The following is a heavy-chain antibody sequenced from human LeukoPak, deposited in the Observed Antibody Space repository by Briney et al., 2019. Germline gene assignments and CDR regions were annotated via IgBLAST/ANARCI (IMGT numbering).Heavy chain of an antibody. D-gene: IGHD5-24*01. Sequence: PGGSLRLSCAASGFTFDDYAMHWVRQAPGKGLEWVSAISGSGGSTYYADSVKGRFTISRDNSKNTLYLQMNSLRAEDTAVYYCAKEMATIRREETTDYWGQGTLVTVSS. J-gene: IGHJ4*02. V-gene: IGHV3-23*01. CDR2: ISGSGGST. CDR3: AKEMATIRREETTDY. CDR1: GFTFDDYA.